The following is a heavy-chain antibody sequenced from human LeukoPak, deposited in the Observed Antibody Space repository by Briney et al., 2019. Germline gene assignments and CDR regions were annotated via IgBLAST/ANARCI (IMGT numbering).Heavy chain of an antibody. Sequence: PSETLSLTCTVSGGSISSYYWSWIRQPPGKGLEWIGYIYYSGSTNYNPSLKSRVTISVDTSKNQFSLKLSSVTAADTAVYYCARAGLGLVATIGFASWGQGTLVTVSS. V-gene: IGHV4-59*01. CDR1: GGSISSYY. D-gene: IGHD5-12*01. J-gene: IGHJ4*02. CDR3: ARAGLGLVATIGFAS. CDR2: IYYSGST.